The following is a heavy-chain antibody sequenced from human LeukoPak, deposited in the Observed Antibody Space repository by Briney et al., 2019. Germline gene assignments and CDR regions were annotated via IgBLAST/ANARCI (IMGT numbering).Heavy chain of an antibody. CDR3: ARAPTRNYIFDY. V-gene: IGHV4-31*03. J-gene: IGHJ4*02. Sequence: PSETLSLTCTVSGDSIISSGNYWSWIRQPPGKGLEWIGYIYYTGTTYYNPSLKSRVTISVDTSKNQFSLTLRSVTAADTAVYYCARAPTRNYIFDYWGQGTLVTVSS. CDR1: GDSIISSGNY. CDR2: IYYTGTT. D-gene: IGHD4-11*01.